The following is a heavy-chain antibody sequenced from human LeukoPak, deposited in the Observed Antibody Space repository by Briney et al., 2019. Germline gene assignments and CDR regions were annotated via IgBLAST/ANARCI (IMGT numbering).Heavy chain of an antibody. D-gene: IGHD5-12*01. CDR1: GFTVSSNY. J-gene: IGHJ4*02. V-gene: IGHV3-53*01. CDR3: ARDPPGAVRGYDSY. Sequence: GGSLRLSCAASGFTVSSNYMSWVRQAPGKGLEWVSVIYSGGSTYYADSVKGRFTISRDNSKNTLYLQMNSLRAEDTAEYYCARDPPGAVRGYDSYWGQGTLVTVSS. CDR2: IYSGGST.